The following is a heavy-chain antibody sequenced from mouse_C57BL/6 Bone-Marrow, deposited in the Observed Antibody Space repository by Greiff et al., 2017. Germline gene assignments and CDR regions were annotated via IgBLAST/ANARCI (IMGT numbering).Heavy chain of an antibody. CDR3: ARDPHYSNYEGFAY. CDR1: GFTFSSYA. Sequence: EVKLMESGGGLVKPGGSLKLSCAASGFTFSSYAMSWVRQTPEKRLEWVATISDGGSYTYYPDNVKGRFTISRDNAKNNLYLQMSHLKSEDTAMYYCARDPHYSNYEGFAYWGQGTLVTVSA. J-gene: IGHJ3*01. V-gene: IGHV5-4*01. CDR2: ISDGGSYT. D-gene: IGHD2-5*01.